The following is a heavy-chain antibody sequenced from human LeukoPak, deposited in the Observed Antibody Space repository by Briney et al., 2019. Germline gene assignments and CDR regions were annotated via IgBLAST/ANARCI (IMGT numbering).Heavy chain of an antibody. J-gene: IGHJ4*02. CDR2: INWNGGST. D-gene: IGHD3-22*01. V-gene: IGHV3-20*04. CDR3: AKVFGYYYDSSGYYFDY. Sequence: GGSLRLSCAASGFTFDDYGMSWVRQAPGKGLEWVSGINWNGGSTGYADSVKGRFTISRDNSKNTLYLQMNSLRAEDTAVYYCAKVFGYYYDSSGYYFDYWGQGTLVTVSS. CDR1: GFTFDDYG.